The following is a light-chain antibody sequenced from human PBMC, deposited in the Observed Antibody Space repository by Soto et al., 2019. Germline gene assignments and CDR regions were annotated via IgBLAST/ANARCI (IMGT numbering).Light chain of an antibody. J-gene: IGKJ5*01. V-gene: IGKV3-15*01. Sequence: EIVMTQSPATLSVSPGERATLSCRASQSISNSLAWYQQKPGQAPRFLIYGASTRATGIPARFSGSGSGTEFTLTISSLQSEDFAVYYCQQYDNWPRTFDQGTRLEIK. CDR3: QQYDNWPRT. CDR2: GAS. CDR1: QSISNS.